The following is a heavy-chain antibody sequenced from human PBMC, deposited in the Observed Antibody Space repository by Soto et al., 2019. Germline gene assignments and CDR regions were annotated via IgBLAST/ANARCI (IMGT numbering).Heavy chain of an antibody. J-gene: IGHJ3*02. CDR3: ARVVRDYGDYVGAFDI. Sequence: SEILSLTCTVSGGSISSYYWSWIRQPPWKGLEWIGYIYYSGSTNYNPSLKSRVTISVDTSKNQFSLKLSSVTAADTAVYYCARVVRDYGDYVGAFDIWGQGTMVTVSS. D-gene: IGHD4-17*01. CDR2: IYYSGST. CDR1: GGSISSYY. V-gene: IGHV4-59*01.